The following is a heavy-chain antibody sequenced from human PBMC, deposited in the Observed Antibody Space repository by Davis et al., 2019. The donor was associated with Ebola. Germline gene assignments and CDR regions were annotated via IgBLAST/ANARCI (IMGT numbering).Heavy chain of an antibody. CDR3: ARGSSSSGFDN. Sequence: GESLKISCAASGFTFSSYGMHWVRQAPGKGLEWVAVIWYDGSEKYYVDSLKGRFTISRDNAKNSVSLQMNSLRAEDTAVYYCARGSSSSGFDNWGQGTLVTVSS. CDR1: GFTFSSYG. V-gene: IGHV3-33*01. CDR2: IWYDGSEK. D-gene: IGHD6-6*01. J-gene: IGHJ4*02.